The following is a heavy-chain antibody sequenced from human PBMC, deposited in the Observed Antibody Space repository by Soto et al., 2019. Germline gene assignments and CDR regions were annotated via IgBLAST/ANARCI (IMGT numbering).Heavy chain of an antibody. CDR2: LSYDGTYE. CDR3: VRGGRGHSIGYRYIDY. D-gene: IGHD5-18*01. Sequence: PGGSLRLSCAASGFTFSSFGMHWARQAPGKGLEWLAVLSYDGTYEYYAGSVKGRFTISRDNSKNTLSLQMNSLRVEDTAMYYCVRGGRGHSIGYRYIDYWGQGTLVTVSS. V-gene: IGHV3-30*03. J-gene: IGHJ4*02. CDR1: GFTFSSFG.